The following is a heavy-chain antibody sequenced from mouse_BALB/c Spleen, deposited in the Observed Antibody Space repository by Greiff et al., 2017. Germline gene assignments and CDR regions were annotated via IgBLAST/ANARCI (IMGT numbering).Heavy chain of an antibody. V-gene: IGHV1S81*02. CDR3: TRGKLGYALGYYYAMDD. CDR2: INPSNGGT. J-gene: IGHJ4*01. Sequence: QVQLKQPGAELVKPGASVKLSCKASGYTFTSYYMYWVKQRPGQGLEWIGGINPSNGGTNFNEKFKSKATLTVDKSSSTAYMQLSSLTSEDSAVYYCTRGKLGYALGYYYAMDDWGQGTSVTVSS. CDR1: GYTFTSYY. D-gene: IGHD2-2*01.